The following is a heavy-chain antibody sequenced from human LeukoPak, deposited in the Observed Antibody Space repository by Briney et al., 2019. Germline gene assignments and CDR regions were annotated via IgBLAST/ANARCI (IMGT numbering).Heavy chain of an antibody. Sequence: SQTLSLTCAISGDSVSSNSAAWNWIRQSPSRGLEWLGRTYYRSNLYNDYAVSVKIRITINPDTSKNQFSLQLNSVTPEDTAVYYCARVLMVRGVLGFDPWGQGTLVTVSS. CDR3: ARVLMVRGVLGFDP. J-gene: IGHJ5*02. D-gene: IGHD3-10*01. CDR2: TYYRSNLYN. CDR1: GDSVSSNSAA. V-gene: IGHV6-1*01.